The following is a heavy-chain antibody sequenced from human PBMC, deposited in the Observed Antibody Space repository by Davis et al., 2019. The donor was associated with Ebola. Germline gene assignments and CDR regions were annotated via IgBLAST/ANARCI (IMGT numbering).Heavy chain of an antibody. V-gene: IGHV4-38-2*02. J-gene: IGHJ3*02. CDR1: GSSIRSGYY. CDR2: LFQSVSA. CDR3: ARGVFEFSASSLDGFAM. D-gene: IGHD5/OR15-5a*01. Sequence: SETLSLTCIVSGSSIRSGYYWGWIRQPPGKGLVWIGSLFQSVSAYYNPSLESRLNISIDTSKNQLSLKLASVTAADTAVYYCARGVFEFSASSLDGFAMWGPGTMVTVSS.